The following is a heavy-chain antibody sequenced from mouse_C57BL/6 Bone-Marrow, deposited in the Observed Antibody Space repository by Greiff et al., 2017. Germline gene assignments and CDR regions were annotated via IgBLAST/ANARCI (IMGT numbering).Heavy chain of an antibody. Sequence: EVQGVESGGGLVKPGGSLKLSCAASGFTFSSYAMSWVRQSPEKRLGWVATIRDGGLYTYYPVNVKGRFTISRDNAKNNLYLHMSHLKSEDTAMYYCARVHYGSMDYWGQGASVTVSS. D-gene: IGHD1-1*01. CDR1: GFTFSSYA. CDR3: ARVHYGSMDY. J-gene: IGHJ4*01. V-gene: IGHV5-4*01. CDR2: IRDGGLYT.